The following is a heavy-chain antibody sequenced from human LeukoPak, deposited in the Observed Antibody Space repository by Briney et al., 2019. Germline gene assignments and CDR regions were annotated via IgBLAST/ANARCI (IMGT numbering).Heavy chain of an antibody. CDR3: ARPGQLGEYTPYYFDY. CDR1: GYSFTSYW. Sequence: GESLKISCKGSGYSFTSYWIGWVRQMPGKGLEWMGFIYPVDSDTRYSPSFQGQVTISADKSISTTYLQWSSLKASDTDMYYCARPGQLGEYTPYYFDYWGQGTLVTVSS. CDR2: IYPVDSDT. J-gene: IGHJ4*02. D-gene: IGHD7-27*01. V-gene: IGHV5-51*01.